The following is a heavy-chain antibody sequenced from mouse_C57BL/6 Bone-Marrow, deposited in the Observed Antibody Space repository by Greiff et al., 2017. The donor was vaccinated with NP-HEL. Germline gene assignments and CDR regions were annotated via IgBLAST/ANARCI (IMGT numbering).Heavy chain of an antibody. CDR1: GYTFTSYW. CDR3: VAHWYFDV. J-gene: IGHJ1*03. Sequence: VQLQQPGAELVRPGPSVKLSCKASGYTFTSYWMHWVKQRPGQGLEWIGVIDPSDSYTNYNQKFKGKATLTVDTSSSTAYMQLSSLTSEDSAVYYCVAHWYFDVWGTGTTVTVSS. D-gene: IGHD6-1*01. CDR2: IDPSDSYT. V-gene: IGHV1-59*01.